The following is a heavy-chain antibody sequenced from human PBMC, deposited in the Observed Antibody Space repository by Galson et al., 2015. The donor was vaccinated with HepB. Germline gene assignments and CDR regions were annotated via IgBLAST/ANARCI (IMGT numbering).Heavy chain of an antibody. Sequence: TLSLTCDVSGISISGSQYYWGWIRQSPGKGLEWIGYTHYSGSTYYNPSLRGRLTISEGMSKNQFSLKLSSVTAADTAIYYCARGSEDNYGSFDYWGQGTLVTVSS. CDR3: ARGSEDNYGSFDY. CDR1: GISISGSQYY. V-gene: IGHV4-31*11. J-gene: IGHJ4*02. D-gene: IGHD3-10*01. CDR2: THYSGST.